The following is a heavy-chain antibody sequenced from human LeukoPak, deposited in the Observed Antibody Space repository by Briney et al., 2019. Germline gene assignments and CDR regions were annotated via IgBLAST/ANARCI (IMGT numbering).Heavy chain of an antibody. CDR2: MNPNSGNT. Sequence: ASVKVSCKVSGYTFTSYDINWVRQATGQGLEWMGWMNPNSGNTGYAQKFQGRVTMTRNTSISTAYMELSSLRSEDTAVYYCARGLRDYVWGSYRSHPYWGQGTLVTVSS. D-gene: IGHD3-16*02. V-gene: IGHV1-8*01. CDR1: GYTFTSYD. CDR3: ARGLRDYVWGSYRSHPY. J-gene: IGHJ4*02.